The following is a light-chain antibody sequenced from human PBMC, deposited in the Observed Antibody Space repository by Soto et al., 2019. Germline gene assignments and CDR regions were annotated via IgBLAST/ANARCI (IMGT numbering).Light chain of an antibody. Sequence: DIQMTQSPSSQSAVVGDRVTITCRASQNIGKYLNWYQQKPGKAPNLLIYAASSLQSGVPPRFSGSGSGTDFTLTISSPQPEDFATYYCEQSYATPYTFGQGTKLEIK. J-gene: IGKJ2*01. V-gene: IGKV1-39*01. CDR1: QNIGKY. CDR3: EQSYATPYT. CDR2: AAS.